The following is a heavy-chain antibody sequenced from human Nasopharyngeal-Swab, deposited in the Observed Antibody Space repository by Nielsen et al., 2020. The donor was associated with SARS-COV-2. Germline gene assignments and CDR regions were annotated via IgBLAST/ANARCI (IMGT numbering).Heavy chain of an antibody. D-gene: IGHD6-13*01. J-gene: IGHJ4*02. CDR3: ARDLGGDSSSWTPPFDY. CDR2: IIPIFGTA. V-gene: IGHV1-69*13. Sequence: SVKVSCKASGGTFSSYAISWVRQAPGQGLEWMGGIIPIFGTANYAQKFQGRVTITADVSTSTAYMELSSLRSEDTAVYYCARDLGGDSSSWTPPFDYWGQGTLVTVSS. CDR1: GGTFSSYA.